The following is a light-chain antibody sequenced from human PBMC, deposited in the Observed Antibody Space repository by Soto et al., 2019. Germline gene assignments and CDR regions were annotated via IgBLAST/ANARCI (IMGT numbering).Light chain of an antibody. CDR2: GAS. CDR1: QSVSGN. CDR3: QQYNNWPPS. Sequence: EIVMTQSTATLSVSPGERATLSCRASQSVSGNLAWYQQKPGQAPRLLIYGASTRATGIPARFSGSGSGTESTLTISSLQSEDFAVYYWQQYNNWPPSFGQGTKVEIK. V-gene: IGKV3-15*01. J-gene: IGKJ1*01.